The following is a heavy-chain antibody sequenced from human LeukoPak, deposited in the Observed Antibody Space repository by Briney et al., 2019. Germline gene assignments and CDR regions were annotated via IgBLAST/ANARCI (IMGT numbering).Heavy chain of an antibody. J-gene: IGHJ4*02. CDR2: IKSKTDGCTT. D-gene: IGHD4-11*01. Sequence: GGSLRLSCAASGFTFSNAWMSWVRQAPGKGLEWVGRIKSKTDGCTTDYAAPVKCRFTISRDDSKNTLYLQMNSLKTEDTDVYYCTTGNLHNWGQGTLVTVSS. CDR3: TTGNLHN. CDR1: GFTFSNAW. V-gene: IGHV3-15*01.